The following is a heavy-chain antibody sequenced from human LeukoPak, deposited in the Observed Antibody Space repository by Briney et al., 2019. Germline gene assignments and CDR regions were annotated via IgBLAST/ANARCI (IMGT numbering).Heavy chain of an antibody. CDR2: INHSGST. CDR1: GGSFSGYY. CDR3: ARGHRYYGMDV. V-gene: IGHV4-34*01. J-gene: IGHJ6*02. Sequence: SETLSLTCAVYGGSFSGYYWSWIRQPPGKGLEWIGEINHSGSTNYNPSLKSRVTISVVTSKNQFSPKLSSVTAADTAVYYCARGHRYYGMDVWGQGTTVTVSS.